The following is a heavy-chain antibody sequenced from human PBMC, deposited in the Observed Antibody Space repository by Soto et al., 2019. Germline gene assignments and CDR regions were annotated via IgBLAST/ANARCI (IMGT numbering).Heavy chain of an antibody. Sequence: GGSLRLSCAASGFTFSDHYMDWVRQAPGKGLEWVGRNRNKANSYTTEYAASVKGRFTISKDDTKNTLYLQMNSLETEDTAEYYGARAARGNWSYFDYWGQGTLVTVSS. CDR2: NRNKANSYTT. CDR3: ARAARGNWSYFDY. D-gene: IGHD1-20*01. CDR1: GFTFSDHY. V-gene: IGHV3-72*01. J-gene: IGHJ4*02.